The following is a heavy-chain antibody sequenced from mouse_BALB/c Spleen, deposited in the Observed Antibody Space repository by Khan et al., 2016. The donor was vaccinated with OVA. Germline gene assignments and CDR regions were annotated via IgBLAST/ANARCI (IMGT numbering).Heavy chain of an antibody. Sequence: QIQLVQSGPELKKPGETVKISCKASGYTFTNYGMNWVKQAPGKALKWMGWISTYTGEPTYADDFKGRFAFSLETSASTAYLQINNLKNEKTATYFCTRPPHFSYVLVYWGQGTSVTVSS. V-gene: IGHV9-3-1*01. J-gene: IGHJ4*01. CDR2: ISTYTGEP. CDR3: TRPPHFSYVLVY. CDR1: GYTFTNYG.